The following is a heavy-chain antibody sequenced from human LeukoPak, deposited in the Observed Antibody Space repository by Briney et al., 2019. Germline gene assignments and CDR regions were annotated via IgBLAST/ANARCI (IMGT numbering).Heavy chain of an antibody. V-gene: IGHV3-30*02. CDR3: ARTGGSYPYYFEY. D-gene: IGHD1-26*01. CDR2: IRYDGSNK. J-gene: IGHJ4*02. Sequence: GGSLRLSCAASGFTFSSYGMHWVRQAPGKGLEWVAFIRYDGSNKYLADSVKGRFTISRDNAKNSLYLQMNSLRAEDTAVYYCARTGGSYPYYFEYWGQGTLVTVSS. CDR1: GFTFSSYG.